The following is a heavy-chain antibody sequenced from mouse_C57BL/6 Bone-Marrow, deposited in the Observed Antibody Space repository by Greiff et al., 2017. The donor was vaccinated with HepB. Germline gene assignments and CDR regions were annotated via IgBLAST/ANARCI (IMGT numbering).Heavy chain of an antibody. CDR3: TLWDEGFAY. CDR1: GFNIKDDY. V-gene: IGHV14-4*01. J-gene: IGHJ3*01. CDR2: IDPENGDT. D-gene: IGHD4-1*01. Sequence: VQLQQSGAELVRPVASVKLSCTASGFNIKDDYMHWVKQRPEQGLEWIGWIDPENGDTEYASKFQGKATITADTSSNTAYLQLSSLTSEDTAVYYCTLWDEGFAYWGQGTLVTVSA.